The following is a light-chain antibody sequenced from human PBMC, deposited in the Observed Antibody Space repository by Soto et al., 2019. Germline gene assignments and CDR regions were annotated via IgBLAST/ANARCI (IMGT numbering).Light chain of an antibody. CDR2: WAS. CDR1: QSVLYSSKNKNY. CDR3: EQYYSTLSWT. Sequence: DIVMTQSPDSLAVSLGERATINSKSSQSVLYSSKNKNYLAWYQQKPGQPPKLLIYWASTRESGVPDRFSGSGSGTDFTLTISSLQAEDVAVYYCEQYYSTLSWTFGQGTKVEIK. V-gene: IGKV4-1*01. J-gene: IGKJ1*01.